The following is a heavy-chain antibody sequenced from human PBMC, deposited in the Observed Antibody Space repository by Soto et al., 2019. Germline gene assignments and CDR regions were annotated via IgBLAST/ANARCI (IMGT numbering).Heavy chain of an antibody. J-gene: IGHJ6*02. CDR3: ARDGDVGLTTPSAYHSYMDV. CDR2: VFYTGRA. D-gene: IGHD2-21*02. Sequence: SETLSLTCTVSGGSLGSYYWSWIRQPPGKGLEWIGYVFYTGRANYNASLKSRVSISLDTSNYQFFLKPSSVTAADTAVYYCARDGDVGLTTPSAYHSYMDVWGPGTRVTVSS. CDR1: GGSLGSYY. V-gene: IGHV4-59*01.